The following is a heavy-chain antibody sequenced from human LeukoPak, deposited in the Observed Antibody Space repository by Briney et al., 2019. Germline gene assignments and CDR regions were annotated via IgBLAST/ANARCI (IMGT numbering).Heavy chain of an antibody. CDR1: GFTFSSYA. Sequence: GGSLRLSCAASGFTFSSYAMSWVRQAPGKGLEWVSAISGSGGSTYYADSVKGRFTISRDNSKNTLYLQMNSLRAEDTAVYYCATDPLRITMVRGAKFYGMDVWGQGTTVTVSS. D-gene: IGHD3-10*01. CDR2: ISGSGGST. CDR3: ATDPLRITMVRGAKFYGMDV. J-gene: IGHJ6*02. V-gene: IGHV3-23*01.